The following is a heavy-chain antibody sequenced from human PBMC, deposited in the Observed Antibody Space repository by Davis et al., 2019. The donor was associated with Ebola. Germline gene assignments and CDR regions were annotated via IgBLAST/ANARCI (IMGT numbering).Heavy chain of an antibody. CDR3: ARARESVRSYYYYYWDV. CDR1: GGSLSGVY. D-gene: IGHD4-17*01. J-gene: IGHJ6*03. CDR2: INHRGNY. Sequence: SETLSLTCTVSGGSLSGVYWSWIRQSPGKGLEWIGEINHRGNYNYNPSLKSRVTMSVDTSKNQFSLRLTSVTAADTAVYYCARARESVRSYYYYYWDVWGKGTTVTVSS. V-gene: IGHV4-34*01.